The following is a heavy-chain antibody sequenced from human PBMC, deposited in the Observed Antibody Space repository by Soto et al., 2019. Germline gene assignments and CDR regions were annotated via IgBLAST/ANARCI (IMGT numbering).Heavy chain of an antibody. CDR1: GFTFSSYA. CDR2: ISYDGSNK. V-gene: IGHV3-30-3*01. Sequence: QVQLVESGGGVVQPGRSLRLSCAASGFTFSSYAMHWVRQAPGKGLEWVAVISYDGSNKYYADSVKGRFTISRDNSKNTLYLQMNRLRAEDTAVYYCASPFSGSHDAFDIWGQGTMVTVSS. D-gene: IGHD3-16*01. J-gene: IGHJ3*02. CDR3: ASPFSGSHDAFDI.